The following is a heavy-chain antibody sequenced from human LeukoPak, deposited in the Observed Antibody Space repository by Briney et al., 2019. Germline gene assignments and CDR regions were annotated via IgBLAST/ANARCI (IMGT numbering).Heavy chain of an antibody. J-gene: IGHJ3*02. CDR1: GFTFSDYY. CDR3: ARGIRFLEWFPSSGAFDI. V-gene: IGHV3-11*04. Sequence: PGGSLRLSCAASGFTFSDYYMSWIRQAPGKGLEWVSYISSSGSTIYYADSVKGRFTISRDNAKNSLYLQMNSLRAEDTAVYYCARGIRFLEWFPSSGAFDIWGQGTMVTVSS. D-gene: IGHD3-3*01. CDR2: ISSSGSTI.